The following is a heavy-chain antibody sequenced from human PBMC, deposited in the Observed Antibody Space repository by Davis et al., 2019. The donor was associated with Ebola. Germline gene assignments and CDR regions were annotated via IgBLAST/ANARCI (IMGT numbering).Heavy chain of an antibody. V-gene: IGHV4-59*12. J-gene: IGHJ5*02. CDR1: GGSISSYY. CDR2: IYYSGST. D-gene: IGHD4-17*01. CDR3: AREMTTVTTRFRPPGWFDP. Sequence: SETLSLTCTVSGGSISSYYWNWIRQPPGKGLEWIGYIYYSGSTNYNPSLKSRVTISVDTSKNQFSLKLSSVTAADTAVYYCAREMTTVTTRFRPPGWFDPWGQGTLVTVSS.